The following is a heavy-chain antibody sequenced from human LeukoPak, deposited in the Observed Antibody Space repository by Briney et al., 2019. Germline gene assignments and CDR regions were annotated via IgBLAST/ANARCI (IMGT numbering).Heavy chain of an antibody. V-gene: IGHV3-23*01. CDR2: ISNSGGTT. D-gene: IGHD6-19*01. CDR1: GFTLAAYA. CDR3: AKDHRVSVADFTQYFQH. J-gene: IGHJ1*01. Sequence: GGSLRLSCAASGFTLAAYALSWVRQAPGTGLEWVSSISNSGGTTYYADSVKGRFTISRDNSKNTLYLQMNSLGAADTAVYYCAKDHRVSVADFTQYFQHWGQGTLVIVSS.